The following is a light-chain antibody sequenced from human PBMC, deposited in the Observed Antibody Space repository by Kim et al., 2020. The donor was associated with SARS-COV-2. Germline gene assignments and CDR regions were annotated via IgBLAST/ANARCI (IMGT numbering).Light chain of an antibody. CDR1: NIGSKS. CDR2: DDS. J-gene: IGLJ2*01. Sequence: SYELTQPPSVSVAPGNTARITCGGNNIGSKSVHWYQQKPGQAPVLVVYDDSDRPSGIPERFSGSNSGNTATLTISRVEAGDEADYYCQVWDSSSDLVVFGGGTQLAVL. V-gene: IGLV3-21*03. CDR3: QVWDSSSDLVV.